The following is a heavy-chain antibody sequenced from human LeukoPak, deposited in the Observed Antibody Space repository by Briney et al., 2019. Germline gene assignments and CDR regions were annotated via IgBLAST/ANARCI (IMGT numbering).Heavy chain of an antibody. Sequence: SETLSLTCTVSGGSISSSSYYWGWIRQPPGKGLEWIGSIYYSGSTYYNPSLKSRVTISVDTSKNQFSLQLNSVTPEDTAVYYCARGVSSIGSGWEFWGQGTLVTVSS. V-gene: IGHV4-39*01. J-gene: IGHJ4*02. CDR1: GGSISSSSYY. D-gene: IGHD6-19*01. CDR3: ARGVSSIGSGWEF. CDR2: IYYSGST.